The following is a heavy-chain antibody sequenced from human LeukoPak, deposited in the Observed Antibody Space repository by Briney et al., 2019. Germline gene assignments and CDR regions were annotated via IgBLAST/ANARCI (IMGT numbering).Heavy chain of an antibody. D-gene: IGHD3-22*01. CDR1: GFSFNSDW. CDR3: AKHRFESGGYHSTD. Sequence: GGSLRLTCAASGFSFNSDWMDWVRQAPGKGLEWVANIKHDESEKNYLDSVKGRFTISRDNSKNTLYLQMNSLRDEDTAVYYCAKHRFESGGYHSTDWGQGTLVTVSS. V-gene: IGHV3-7*03. CDR2: IKHDESEK. J-gene: IGHJ4*02.